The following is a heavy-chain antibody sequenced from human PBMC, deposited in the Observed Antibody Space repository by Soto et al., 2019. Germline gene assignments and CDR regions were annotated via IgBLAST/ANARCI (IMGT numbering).Heavy chain of an antibody. CDR2: IIPIFATV. V-gene: IGHV1-69*01. CDR3: ARGGRGYSAAPRYYFDY. D-gene: IGHD5-18*01. Sequence: QVQLVQSGSEVKKPGSSVKVSCKASGGSFSSNPISWVRQAPGQGLEWMAGIIPIFATVHYAQKFQGRVTITADGSTITAYMALTRIRSEDTAVYFCARGGRGYSAAPRYYFDYWGQGTLVTVSS. CDR1: GGSFSSNP. J-gene: IGHJ4*02.